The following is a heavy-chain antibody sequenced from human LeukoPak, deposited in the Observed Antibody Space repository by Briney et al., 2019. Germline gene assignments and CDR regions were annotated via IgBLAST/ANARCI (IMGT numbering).Heavy chain of an antibody. J-gene: IGHJ4*02. Sequence: PSETLSLTCTVSGGSISSYYWSWIRQPAGKGLEWIGRIYTSGSTNYNPSLKSRVTMSVDTSKNQFSLKLSSVTAADTAVYYCARESPGITMVRGVITTIDYWGQGTLVTVSS. CDR2: IYTSGST. CDR1: GGSISSYY. V-gene: IGHV4-4*07. CDR3: ARESPGITMVRGVITTIDY. D-gene: IGHD3-10*01.